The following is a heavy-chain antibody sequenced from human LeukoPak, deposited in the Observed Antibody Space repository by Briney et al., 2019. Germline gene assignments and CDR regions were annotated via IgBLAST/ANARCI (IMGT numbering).Heavy chain of an antibody. J-gene: IGHJ4*02. CDR3: AKDRYSSGWAFDY. CDR1: GFAFSTYW. Sequence: GGSLRLSCAASGFAFSTYWMHWVRQAPGKGLVWVSRINSGGDSITYADSVKGRFTISRDNAKNTLYLQMNSLRAEDTAVYYCAKDRYSSGWAFDYWGQGTLVTVSS. D-gene: IGHD6-19*01. V-gene: IGHV3-74*03. CDR2: INSGGDSI.